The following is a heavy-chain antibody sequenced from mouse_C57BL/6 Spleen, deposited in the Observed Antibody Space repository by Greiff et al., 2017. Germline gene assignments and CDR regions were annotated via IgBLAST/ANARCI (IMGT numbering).Heavy chain of an antibody. J-gene: IGHJ3*01. Sequence: EVKLEESGGGLVQPGGSMKLSCAASGFTFSDAWMDWVRQSPEKGLEWVAEIRNKANNHATYSAESVKGRFTISRDDSKSSVYLQMNSLRAEDTGIYYCTRGSPYDYDGAWFAYWGQGTLVTVSA. V-gene: IGHV6-6*01. CDR1: GFTFSDAW. CDR2: IRNKANNHAT. CDR3: TRGSPYDYDGAWFAY. D-gene: IGHD2-4*01.